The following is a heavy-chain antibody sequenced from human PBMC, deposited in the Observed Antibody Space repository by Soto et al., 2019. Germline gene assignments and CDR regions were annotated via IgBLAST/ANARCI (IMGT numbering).Heavy chain of an antibody. CDR2: IYSGGST. Sequence: EVQLVDSGGGLVQPGGSLRLSCAASGFTVSSNYMSWVRQAPGKGLEWVSVIYSGGSTYYADSVKGRFTISRHNSKNTLYLQMNSLRAEDTAVYYCASPYSGYDSYAFDIWGQGTMVTVSS. CDR3: ASPYSGYDSYAFDI. D-gene: IGHD5-12*01. J-gene: IGHJ3*02. CDR1: GFTVSSNY. V-gene: IGHV3-53*04.